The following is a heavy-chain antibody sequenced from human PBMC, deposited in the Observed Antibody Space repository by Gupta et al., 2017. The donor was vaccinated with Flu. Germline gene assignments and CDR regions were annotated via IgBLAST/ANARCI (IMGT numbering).Heavy chain of an antibody. CDR3: ANINGDYGWIGRIDY. V-gene: IGHV3-23*01. CDR2: IRGSGST. Sequence: RQAPRKGLEWVSAIRGSGSTFYADSVKGRFTISRDNSKNTLYLQMNSLRAEDTAVYYCANINGDYGWIGRIDYWGQGTLVTVSS. D-gene: IGHD4-17*01. J-gene: IGHJ4*02.